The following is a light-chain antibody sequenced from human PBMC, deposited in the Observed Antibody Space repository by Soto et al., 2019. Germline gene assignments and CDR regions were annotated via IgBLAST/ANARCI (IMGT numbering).Light chain of an antibody. CDR2: GAA. V-gene: IGKV3-20*01. CDR1: QSVSSSY. CDR3: QRYRTS. Sequence: EIVLTQSPGTLSLSPGERATLSCRASQSVSSSYLAWYQQKPGQPPRLLIYGAASRATGIPDRFSGSGSGTDFTLTITRLEREDFAVYYCQRYRTSFGGGTKVEIK. J-gene: IGKJ4*01.